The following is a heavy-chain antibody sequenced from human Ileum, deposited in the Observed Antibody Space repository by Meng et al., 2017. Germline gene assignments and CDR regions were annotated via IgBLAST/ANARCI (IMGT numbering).Heavy chain of an antibody. J-gene: IGHJ4*02. V-gene: IGHV4-4*02. Sequence: QLQPPEPGPGLVPPSGTLSLACAVSGDSIGNSKWWSWLRQPPGKGLEWIGEISNSGKTVYSPSLKSRVRISLDKSNNQFSLTLNSVTAADTAMYYCARERIRELGLFDSWGQGTLVTVSS. CDR1: GDSIGNSKW. CDR3: ARERIRELGLFDS. D-gene: IGHD3-10*01. CDR2: ISNSGKT.